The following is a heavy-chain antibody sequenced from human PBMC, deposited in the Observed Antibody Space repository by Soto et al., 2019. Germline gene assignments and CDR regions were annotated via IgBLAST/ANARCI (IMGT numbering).Heavy chain of an antibody. CDR2: INPKTAAT. Sequence: GASVKVSCKPSGYSFSDYFIQWVRQAPGQGLEWVAWINPKTAATNYAEKFQGRVSLTWDTSSTTAYMELTRLRPDDTAVYYCAGIKGGLNYYNCMDVWGQVTTVTVSS. CDR1: GYSFSDYF. V-gene: IGHV1-2*02. J-gene: IGHJ6*02. CDR3: AGIKGGLNYYNCMDV. D-gene: IGHD3-16*01.